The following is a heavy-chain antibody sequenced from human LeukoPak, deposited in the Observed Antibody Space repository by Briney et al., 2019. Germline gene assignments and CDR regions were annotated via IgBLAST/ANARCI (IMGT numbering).Heavy chain of an antibody. J-gene: IGHJ4*02. CDR3: TRRNPYYGSGSPTLEFDY. Sequence: GGSLKLSCAASGFTFSGSAMHWVRQASGKGLEWVGRIRSKANSYATAYAASVKGRFTISRDDSKNTAYLQMNSLKTEDTAVYYCTRRNPYYGSGSPTLEFDYWGQGTLVSVSS. CDR1: GFTFSGSA. CDR2: IRSKANSYAT. V-gene: IGHV3-73*01. D-gene: IGHD3-10*01.